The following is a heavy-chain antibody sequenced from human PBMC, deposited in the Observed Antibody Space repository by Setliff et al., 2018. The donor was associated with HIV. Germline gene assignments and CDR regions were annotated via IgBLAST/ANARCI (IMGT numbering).Heavy chain of an antibody. V-gene: IGHV4-39*01. D-gene: IGHD5-18*01. J-gene: IGHJ4*02. CDR1: GGSFTSRSYH. CDR3: GRLSDTAMASFDS. Sequence: SETLSLTCTVSGGSFTSRSYHWSWIRQPPGKGLEWIGHVYKSGSANYSPSLKGRVTISADTSRNQFSLKLTSVTAADTAIYYCGRLSDTAMASFDSWGQGTLVTVSS. CDR2: VYKSGSA.